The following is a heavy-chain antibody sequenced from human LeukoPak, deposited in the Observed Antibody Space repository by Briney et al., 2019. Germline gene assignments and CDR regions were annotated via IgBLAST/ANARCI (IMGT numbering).Heavy chain of an antibody. CDR3: AKRAVAGTGRGFDI. J-gene: IGHJ3*02. Sequence: PGGSLRLSCAASGFTFSSYAMNWVRQAPGKGPEWVSLISGSGDSTDYADSVKGRFTISRDNSKNTLYLQINSLRADDTAVYYCAKRAVAGTGRGFDIWGQGTLVTVSS. V-gene: IGHV3-23*01. CDR1: GFTFSSYA. CDR2: ISGSGDST. D-gene: IGHD6-19*01.